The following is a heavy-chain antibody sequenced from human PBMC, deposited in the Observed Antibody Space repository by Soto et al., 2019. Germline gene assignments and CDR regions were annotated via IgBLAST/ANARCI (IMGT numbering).Heavy chain of an antibody. Sequence: GESLKISCNGSGYSFTIYCIGLVLQMPGKGLEWMGIIYPGDSDTRYSPSFQGQVTISADKSISTAYLQWSSLKASDTAMYYCARHNKGVIGYYYYGMDVWGQGTTVTVSS. D-gene: IGHD3-10*01. J-gene: IGHJ6*02. CDR3: ARHNKGVIGYYYYGMDV. V-gene: IGHV5-51*01. CDR2: IYPGDSDT. CDR1: GYSFTIYC.